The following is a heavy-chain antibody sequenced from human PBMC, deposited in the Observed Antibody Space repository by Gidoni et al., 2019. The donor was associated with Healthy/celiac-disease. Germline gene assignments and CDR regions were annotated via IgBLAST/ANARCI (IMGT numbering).Heavy chain of an antibody. J-gene: IGHJ6*02. CDR1: GFTFDDYA. V-gene: IGHV3-9*01. CDR3: AKDRREGCSSTSCYTFYYYGMDV. Sequence: EVQLVESGGGLVQPGRSLRLSCAASGFTFDDYAMHWVRQAPGKGLEWVSGISWNSGSIGYADSVKGRFTISRDNAKNSLYLQMNSLRAEDTALYYCAKDRREGCSSTSCYTFYYYGMDVWGQGTTVTVSS. CDR2: ISWNSGSI. D-gene: IGHD2-2*02.